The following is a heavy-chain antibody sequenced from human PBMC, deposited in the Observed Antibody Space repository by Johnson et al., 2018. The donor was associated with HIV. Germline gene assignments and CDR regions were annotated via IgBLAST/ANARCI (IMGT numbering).Heavy chain of an antibody. CDR1: GFTFDDYA. J-gene: IGHJ3*02. CDR3: AKEFSFSSGSAGGCLDI. D-gene: IGHD3-10*01. Sequence: VQLVESGGGLVQPGRSLRLSCAASGFTFDDYAMHWVRQAPGKGLEWVSGISWNSGFIGYADSVKGRFTISRDNAKYSRYVQMNSLRVEDTALYYCAKEFSFSSGSAGGCLDIWGQGTMVSVSS. V-gene: IGHV3-9*01. CDR2: ISWNSGFI.